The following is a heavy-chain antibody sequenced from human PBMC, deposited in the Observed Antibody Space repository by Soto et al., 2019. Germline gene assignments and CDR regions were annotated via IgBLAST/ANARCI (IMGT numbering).Heavy chain of an antibody. V-gene: IGHV1-69*02. Sequence: QVQLVQSGAEVKKPGSSVKVSCTASGDTFNFYTISWVRQAPGQGLEWMGRTIPMLGMADYPQKFQGRVTISADKSTSTVYMTLPRLRAEDTAVYYGATNYGSGSTAFDYWGQGTLVTVSS. D-gene: IGHD3-10*01. J-gene: IGHJ4*02. CDR2: TIPMLGMA. CDR3: ATNYGSGSTAFDY. CDR1: GDTFNFYT.